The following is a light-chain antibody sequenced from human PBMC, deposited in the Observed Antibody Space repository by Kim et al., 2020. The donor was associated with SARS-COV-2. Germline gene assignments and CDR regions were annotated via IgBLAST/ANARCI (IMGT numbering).Light chain of an antibody. CDR3: QSADDTGASGV. Sequence: PGPTATITCSGDALPNQVTDWYQPKPGQAPVLVISRDSERPSGIPERFSASSSGTTVTLTISRVQAVDEADYYCQSADDTGASGVFGGGTQLTVL. CDR1: ALPNQV. V-gene: IGLV3-25*03. CDR2: RDS. J-gene: IGLJ3*02.